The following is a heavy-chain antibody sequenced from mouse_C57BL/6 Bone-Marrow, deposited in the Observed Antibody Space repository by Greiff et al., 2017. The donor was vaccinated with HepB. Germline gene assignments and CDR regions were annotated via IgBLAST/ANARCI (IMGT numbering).Heavy chain of an antibody. V-gene: IGHV1-55*01. CDR3: ARGGDY. Sequence: QVQLKQPGAELVKPGASVKMSCKASGYTFTGYWINWVKQRPGQGLEWIGDIYPGSGSTNYNEKFKSKATLTVDTSSSTAYMQLSSLTSEDSAVYYCARGGDYWGQGTTLTVSS. J-gene: IGHJ2*01. CDR1: GYTFTGYW. CDR2: IYPGSGST.